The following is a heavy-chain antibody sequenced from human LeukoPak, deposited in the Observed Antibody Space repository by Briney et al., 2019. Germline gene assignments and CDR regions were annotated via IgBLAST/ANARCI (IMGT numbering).Heavy chain of an antibody. CDR2: IYNSGIT. D-gene: IGHD3-3*02. CDR1: GDSISSHY. V-gene: IGHV4-59*11. J-gene: IGHJ4*02. CDR3: ARVRLITIFGVVIIGGIDH. Sequence: PSETLFLTCTVSGDSISSHYWTWIRLPPGKGLEWIGFIYNSGITTYTPSLKSRVTISQDTSKNQFSLKLNSVTAADTAVYYCARVRLITIFGVVIIGGIDHWGQGILVTVSS.